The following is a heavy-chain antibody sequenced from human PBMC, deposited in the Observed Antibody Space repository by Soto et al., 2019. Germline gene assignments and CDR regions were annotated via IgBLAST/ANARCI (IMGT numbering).Heavy chain of an antibody. V-gene: IGHV3-23*01. D-gene: IGHD2-21*02. CDR1: GFHFRSYG. CDR3: ASLGVGDWANYYYYYGMDV. Sequence: EVQLLESGGGLVQPGGSLRLSCAASGFHFRSYGMSWVRQAPGKGLEWVSGLSGSGGSTYYADSVKGRFTISRDNSKNTLFLQMNSLRAEDTAVYYCASLGVGDWANYYYYYGMDVWGQGTTVTVSS. CDR2: LSGSGGST. J-gene: IGHJ6*02.